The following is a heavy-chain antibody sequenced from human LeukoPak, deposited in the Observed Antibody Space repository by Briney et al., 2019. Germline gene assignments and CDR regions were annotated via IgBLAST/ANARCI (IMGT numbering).Heavy chain of an antibody. V-gene: IGHV3-49*04. CDR3: SRGWGYCSGGRCHYGMDV. Sequence: AGGSLRLSCTTSGFTFGVHAVRWVRQAPGKGLEWVGFIRSKAYGGTTEYAASVKGRFTISRDDSKSIAYLQMNSLKTEDTAVYYCSRGWGYCSGGRCHYGMDVWGQGTTVTVSS. J-gene: IGHJ6*02. CDR1: GFTFGVHA. D-gene: IGHD2-15*01. CDR2: IRSKAYGGTT.